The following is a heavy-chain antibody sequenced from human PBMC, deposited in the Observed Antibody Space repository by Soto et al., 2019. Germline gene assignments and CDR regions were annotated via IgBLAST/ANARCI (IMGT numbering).Heavy chain of an antibody. CDR2: IYYSGST. D-gene: IGHD3-3*01. CDR3: ARGRSGFWSGYYTSCNWFDP. CDR1: GGSISSGAYY. J-gene: IGHJ5*02. Sequence: PSETLSLTCTVSGGSISSGAYYWSWIRQHPGKGLEWIGYIYYSGSTYYNPSLKSRVTISVDTSKNQFSLKLTSVTAADTAVYYCARGRSGFWSGYYTSCNWFDPWGQRTLVTVSS. V-gene: IGHV4-31*03.